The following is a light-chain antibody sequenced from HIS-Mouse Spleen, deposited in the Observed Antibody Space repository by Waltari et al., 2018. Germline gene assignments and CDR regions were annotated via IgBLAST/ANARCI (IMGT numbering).Light chain of an antibody. CDR2: EDS. Sequence: SYELTQPPSVSVSPGQTARITCSGDALPTKYAYLYQQKSGQAPVLVIYEDSKRPSGIHERFEGSSSGTRGHGTISGSRGEDEADYYCYSTERSGNHRVFGGGTKLTVL. CDR1: ALPTKY. V-gene: IGLV3-10*01. J-gene: IGLJ2*01. CDR3: YSTERSGNHRV.